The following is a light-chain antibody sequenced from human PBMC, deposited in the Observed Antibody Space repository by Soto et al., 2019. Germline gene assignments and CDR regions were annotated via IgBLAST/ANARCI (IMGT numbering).Light chain of an antibody. CDR1: QSVSSSY. CDR3: QQYGSSPPWT. CDR2: GAS. J-gene: IGKJ1*01. V-gene: IGKV3-20*01. Sequence: EIELTQSPGTLSLSPGERATLSCRASQSVSSSYLAWYQQKPGQAPRLLIYGASSRATGIPDRFSGSGSGTDFTLPISRLEHEDFAVYYCQQYGSSPPWTFGQGTKVEIK.